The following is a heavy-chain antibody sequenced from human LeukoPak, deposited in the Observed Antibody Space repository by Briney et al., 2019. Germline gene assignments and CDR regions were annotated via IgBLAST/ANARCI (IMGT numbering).Heavy chain of an antibody. CDR2: INPNSGGT. Sequence: ASVKVSCKVSGYTLTELSMHWVRQAPGQGLEWMGWINPNSGGTNYAQKFQGWVTMTRDTSISTAYMELSRLRSDDTAVYYCARFNYYYYGMDVWGQGTTVTVSS. V-gene: IGHV1-2*04. CDR1: GYTLTELS. J-gene: IGHJ6*02. CDR3: ARFNYYYYGMDV.